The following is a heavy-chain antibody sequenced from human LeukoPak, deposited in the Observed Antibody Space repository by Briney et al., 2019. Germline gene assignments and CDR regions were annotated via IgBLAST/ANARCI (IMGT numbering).Heavy chain of an antibody. CDR1: GGSISSSSYY. V-gene: IGHV4-39*07. CDR2: INHSGST. D-gene: IGHD2-15*01. Sequence: PSETLSLTCTVSGGSISSSSYYWGWIRQPPGKGLEWIGEINHSGSTNYNPSLKSRVTISVDTSKNQFSLKLSSVTAADTAVYYCARGVVVVVAATGEAEYFQHWGQGTLVTVSS. J-gene: IGHJ1*01. CDR3: ARGVVVVVAATGEAEYFQH.